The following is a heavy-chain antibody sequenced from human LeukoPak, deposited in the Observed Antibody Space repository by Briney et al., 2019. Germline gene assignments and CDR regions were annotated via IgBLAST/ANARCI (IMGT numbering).Heavy chain of an antibody. Sequence: SETLSLTCTVSGGSISSYYWSWIRQPPGKGLEWIGYIYYSGSTNYNPSLKSRVTISVDTSKNQFSLKLSSVTAADTAVYYCARGLPYYDFWSGYALGPNNAFDIWGQGTMVTVSS. CDR1: GGSISSYY. CDR3: ARGLPYYDFWSGYALGPNNAFDI. D-gene: IGHD3-3*01. J-gene: IGHJ3*02. V-gene: IGHV4-59*01. CDR2: IYYSGST.